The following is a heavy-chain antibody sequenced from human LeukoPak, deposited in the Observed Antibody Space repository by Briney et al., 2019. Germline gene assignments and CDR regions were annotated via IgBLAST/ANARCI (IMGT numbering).Heavy chain of an antibody. CDR2: IYYSGST. CDR1: GGSLSSYY. D-gene: IGHD1-26*01. CDR3: ARFVGASVYSFDY. V-gene: IGHV4-59*08. J-gene: IGHJ4*02. Sequence: SETLSLTCTVSGGSLSSYYWSWIRQPPGKGLEWIGYIYYSGSTNYNPSLKSRVTISVDTSKNQFSLKLSSVTAADTAVYYCARFVGASVYSFDYWGQGTLVTVSS.